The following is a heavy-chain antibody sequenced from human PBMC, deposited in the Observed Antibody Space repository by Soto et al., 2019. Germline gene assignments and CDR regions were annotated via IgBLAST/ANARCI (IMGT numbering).Heavy chain of an antibody. CDR1: GFTFSSYA. CDR2: ISGSGGST. D-gene: IGHD3-10*01. J-gene: IGHJ6*03. Sequence: GGSLRLSCAASGFTFSSYAMSWVRQAPGKGLEWVSAISGSGGSTYYADSVKGRFTISRDNSKNTLYLQMNSLRAEDTAVYYCAKDVGLLWFGELPLTPVCSYMDDWGKGTTVTVCS. CDR3: AKDVGLLWFGELPLTPVCSYMDD. V-gene: IGHV3-23*01.